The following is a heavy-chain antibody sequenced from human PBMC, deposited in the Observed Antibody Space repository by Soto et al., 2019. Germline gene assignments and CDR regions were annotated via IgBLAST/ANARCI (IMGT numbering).Heavy chain of an antibody. CDR1: GGSISSSSYY. CDR3: ARDPLYDSSGYYYMVYGMDV. CDR2: IYYSGST. J-gene: IGHJ6*02. V-gene: IGHV4-39*01. D-gene: IGHD3-22*01. Sequence: SETLSLTCTVSGGSISSSSYYWGWIRQPPGKGLEWIGSIYYSGSTYYNPSLKSRFTISVDTSKIQFSLKLSSGTAADTAVYYWARDPLYDSSGYYYMVYGMDVWGQGTTVTVSS.